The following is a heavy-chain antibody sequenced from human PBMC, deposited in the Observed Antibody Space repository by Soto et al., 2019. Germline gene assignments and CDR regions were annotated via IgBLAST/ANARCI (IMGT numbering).Heavy chain of an antibody. CDR3: ARAPSYYGMDV. J-gene: IGHJ6*02. CDR1: GYTFTSYA. CDR2: INAGNGNT. V-gene: IGHV1-3*05. Sequence: QVQLVQSGAEEKKPGASVKVSCKASGYTFTSYAMHWVRQAPGQRLEWMGWINAGNGNTKYSQKFQGRVPITRDTSASTAYMELSRLRSEDTAVYYCARAPSYYGMDVWGQGTTVTVSS.